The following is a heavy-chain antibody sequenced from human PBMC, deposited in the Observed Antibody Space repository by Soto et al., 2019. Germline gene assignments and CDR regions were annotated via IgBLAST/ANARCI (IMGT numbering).Heavy chain of an antibody. CDR3: ANLPSRKAPGNWFDP. Sequence: PGGSLRLSCAASGFTFSSYSMDWVRQAPGKGLEWVSAISGSGSSTYYADSVKGRFTISRDNSKNTLYLQMNSLRAEDTAVYYCANLPSRKAPGNWFDPWGQGTLVTVSS. D-gene: IGHD6-13*01. CDR1: GFTFSSYS. V-gene: IGHV3-23*01. CDR2: ISGSGSST. J-gene: IGHJ5*02.